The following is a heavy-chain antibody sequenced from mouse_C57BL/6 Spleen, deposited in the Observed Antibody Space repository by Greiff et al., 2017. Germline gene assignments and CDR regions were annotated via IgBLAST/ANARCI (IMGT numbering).Heavy chain of an antibody. CDR1: GFTFSSYT. D-gene: IGHD4-1*01. CDR3: ARQGTGTFDY. V-gene: IGHV5-9*01. J-gene: IGHJ2*01. CDR2: ISGGGGNT. Sequence: EVMLVESGGGLVKPGGSLKLSCAASGFTFSSYTMSWVRQTPEKRLEWVATISGGGGNTYYPDSVKGRFTISRDNAKNTLYLQMSSLRSEDTALYYCARQGTGTFDYWGQGTTLTVSS.